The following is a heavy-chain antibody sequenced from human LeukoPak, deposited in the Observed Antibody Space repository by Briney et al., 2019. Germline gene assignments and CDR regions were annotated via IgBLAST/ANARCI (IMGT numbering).Heavy chain of an antibody. D-gene: IGHD6-19*01. CDR2: IYYSGST. CDR3: ARAGSSGWYNAFDI. Sequence: SETLSLTCTVSGGSMSSGGYYWSWIRQHPGKGLGWIGYIYYSGSTYYNPSLKSRVTISVDTSKIQFSLKLSSVTAADMAVYYCARAGSSGWYNAFDIWGQGTMVTVSS. J-gene: IGHJ3*02. V-gene: IGHV4-31*03. CDR1: GGSMSSGGYY.